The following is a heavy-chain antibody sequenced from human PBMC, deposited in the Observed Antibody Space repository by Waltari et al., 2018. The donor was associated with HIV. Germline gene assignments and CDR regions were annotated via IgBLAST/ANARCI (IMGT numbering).Heavy chain of an antibody. CDR1: GYTFTSYA. D-gene: IGHD6-6*01. Sequence: QVQLVQSGAEVKKPGASVKVSCKASGYTFTSYAMHWVRQAPGQRLEWMGWINAGNGNTKYSQKFQGRVTITRDTSASTAYMELSSLRSEDTAVYYCARDPGRPHTEDYFDYWGQGTLVTVSS. CDR2: INAGNGNT. J-gene: IGHJ4*02. V-gene: IGHV1-3*01. CDR3: ARDPGRPHTEDYFDY.